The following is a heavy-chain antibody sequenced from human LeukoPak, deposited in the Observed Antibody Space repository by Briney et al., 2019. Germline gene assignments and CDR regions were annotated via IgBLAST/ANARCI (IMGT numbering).Heavy chain of an antibody. D-gene: IGHD2-2*01. CDR1: GGSFSGYY. CDR3: ARVRDAYTLHY. J-gene: IGHJ4*02. V-gene: IGHV4-34*01. Sequence: PSETLSLTCAVYGGSFSGYYWSWIRQPPGKGLEWIGEINHSGSTNYNPSLKSGVNISGETYKNHFSLKLSSVTAADTAVYYCARVRDAYTLHYWGQGTLVTVSS. CDR2: INHSGST.